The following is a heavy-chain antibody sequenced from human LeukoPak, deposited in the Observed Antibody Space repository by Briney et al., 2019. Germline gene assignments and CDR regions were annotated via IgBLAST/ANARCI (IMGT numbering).Heavy chain of an antibody. V-gene: IGHV3-74*01. CDR2: INSDGSRT. CDR3: ARELVVAGGTNWFDT. CDR1: GFSFSSYW. J-gene: IGHJ5*02. D-gene: IGHD6-19*01. Sequence: GGSLRLSCAASGFSFSSYWMHWVRQAPGKGLVWVSRINSDGSRTSYADSVKGRFSISRDNAKNTVYLQMNSLRDEDTAVYYCARELVVAGGTNWFDTWGQGTLVTVSS.